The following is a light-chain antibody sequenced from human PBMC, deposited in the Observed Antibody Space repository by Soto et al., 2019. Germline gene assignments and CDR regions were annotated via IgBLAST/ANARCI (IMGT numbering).Light chain of an antibody. Sequence: DIQMTPSPSSLSSSVRDTVTITCPASQNIGSYLNWYQQKPGKAPTLLIYAASTLQSGVPSRITGSGSGTEFTLTISSLQPDDSATYYCQQYETFSGTFGPGTKVDIK. CDR2: AAS. CDR3: QQYETFSGT. J-gene: IGKJ1*01. V-gene: IGKV1-39*01. CDR1: QNIGSY.